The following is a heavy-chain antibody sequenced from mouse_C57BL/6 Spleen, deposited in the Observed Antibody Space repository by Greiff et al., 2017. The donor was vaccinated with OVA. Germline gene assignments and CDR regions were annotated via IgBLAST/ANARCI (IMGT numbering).Heavy chain of an antibody. D-gene: IGHD1-1*01. CDR3: ARTQYYGSSYWYCDV. V-gene: IGHV1-18*01. CDR1: GYTFTDYN. CDR2: INPNNGGT. Sequence: VQLQQSGPELVKPGASVKIPCKASGYTFTDYNMDWVKQSHGKSLEWIGDINPNNGGTIYNQKFKGKATLTVDKSSSTAYMELRSLTSEDTAVYYCARTQYYGSSYWYCDVWGTGTTVTVSS. J-gene: IGHJ1*03.